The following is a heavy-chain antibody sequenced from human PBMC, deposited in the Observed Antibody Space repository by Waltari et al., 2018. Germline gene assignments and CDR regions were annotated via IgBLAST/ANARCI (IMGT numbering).Heavy chain of an antibody. CDR2: IYISGSA. V-gene: IGHV4-4*07. CDR1: GASISSSY. J-gene: IGHJ2*01. CDR3: ARHPNRYFDL. Sequence: QVQLQESGPGLVKPSETLSLTCTVSGASISSSYWNWIRQPAGKGLEWIGRIYISGSANYHPSLKSRVTMSVDTSKNQFSLKLTSVTAADTAVYYCARHPNRYFDLWGRGTLVTVSS.